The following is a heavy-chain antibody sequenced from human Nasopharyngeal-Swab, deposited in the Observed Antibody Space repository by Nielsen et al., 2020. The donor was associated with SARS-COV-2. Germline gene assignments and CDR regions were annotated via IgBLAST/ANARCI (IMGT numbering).Heavy chain of an antibody. CDR1: GAPITSNC. CDR3: ARDRAGTTRNYMGYFYGMDV. J-gene: IGHJ6*02. Sequence: SETLSLTCIASGAPITSNCWSWIRQTPGKGLEWIGNVYDSGKAYSIPSLESRVTISLDKSQNQFSMNLSAVTAADTAVYFCARDRAGTTRNYMGYFYGMDVWSQGTTVTVSS. CDR2: VYDSGKA. V-gene: IGHV4-59*01. D-gene: IGHD1-1*01.